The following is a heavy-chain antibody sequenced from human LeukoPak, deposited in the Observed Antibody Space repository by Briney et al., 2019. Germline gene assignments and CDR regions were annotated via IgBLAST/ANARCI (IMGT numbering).Heavy chain of an antibody. CDR2: INGDGSRT. Sequence: PGGSLRLSCAASGFTFSSNWMHWVRQAPGKGLVWLSRINGDGSRTSYVDSVKGRFTITRDNAKNTLYLQMNSLRVEDTAVYYCAREGGGSDDAFDVWGQGTMVTVSS. J-gene: IGHJ3*01. CDR1: GFTFSSNW. D-gene: IGHD5-12*01. V-gene: IGHV3-74*01. CDR3: AREGGGSDDAFDV.